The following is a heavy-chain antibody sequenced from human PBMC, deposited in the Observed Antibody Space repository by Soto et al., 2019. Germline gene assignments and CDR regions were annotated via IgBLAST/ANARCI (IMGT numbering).Heavy chain of an antibody. CDR1: GFTFSSYS. Sequence: GGSLRLSCAASGFTFSSYSMNWVRQAPGKGLEWVSYISSSSSYIYYADSVKGRFTISRDNAKNSLYLQMNSLRAEDTAVYYCALTTDIAAEFDYWGQGTLVTVSS. CDR2: ISSSSSYI. CDR3: ALTTDIAAEFDY. J-gene: IGHJ4*02. D-gene: IGHD2-15*01. V-gene: IGHV3-21*01.